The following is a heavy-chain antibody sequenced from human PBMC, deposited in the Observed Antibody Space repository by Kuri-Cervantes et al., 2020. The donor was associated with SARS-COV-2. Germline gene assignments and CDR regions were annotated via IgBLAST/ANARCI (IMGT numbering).Heavy chain of an antibody. CDR2: INHSGST. CDR1: GGSFSGYY. CDR3: AGLTFYSLVPQ. Sequence: SETLSLTCAVYGGSFSGYYWSWIRQPPGKGLEWIGEINHSGSTNYNPSLKSRVTISVDTSKNQFSLKLSSVTAADTAVYYCAGLTFYSLVPQWGQGTLVTVSS. V-gene: IGHV4-34*01. D-gene: IGHD6-13*01. J-gene: IGHJ4*02.